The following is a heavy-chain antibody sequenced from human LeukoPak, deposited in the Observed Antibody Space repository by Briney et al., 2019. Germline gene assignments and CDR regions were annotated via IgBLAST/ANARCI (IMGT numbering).Heavy chain of an antibody. Sequence: GGSLRLSCAASGFTFSSYWMSWVRQAPGKGLEWVANIKQDGSEKYYVDSVKGRFTISRDNAKNSLYLQMNSLRAEDTAVYYCARDSYYYDSSGYSVLHPFDYWGQGTLVTVSS. CDR3: ARDSYYYDSSGYSVLHPFDY. CDR2: IKQDGSEK. V-gene: IGHV3-7*01. CDR1: GFTFSSYW. D-gene: IGHD3-22*01. J-gene: IGHJ4*02.